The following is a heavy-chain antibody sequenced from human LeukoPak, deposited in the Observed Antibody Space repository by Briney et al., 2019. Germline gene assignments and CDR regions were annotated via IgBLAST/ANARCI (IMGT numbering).Heavy chain of an antibody. Sequence: SETLSLTCAVYGGSFSAYYWTWIRQPPGKGLEWIGEINRSGSSNYNSSLRSRVTISVDTSYKQFSLGLSSVTAADTAVYYCAPRGDIEHSYVYGKWFDPWGQGTRVTVSS. CDR3: APRGDIEHSYVYGKWFDP. CDR2: INRSGSS. D-gene: IGHD5-18*01. V-gene: IGHV4-34*01. J-gene: IGHJ5*02. CDR1: GGSFSAYY.